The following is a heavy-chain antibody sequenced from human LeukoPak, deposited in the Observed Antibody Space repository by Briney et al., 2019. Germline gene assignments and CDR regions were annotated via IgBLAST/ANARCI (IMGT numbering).Heavy chain of an antibody. J-gene: IGHJ4*02. CDR3: ARLPDTAMVKGSLQR. Sequence: GGSLRLSCAASGFTFSSYWMIWIRQAPGKGLEWVSYISSSGSTIYYADSVKGRFTISRDNAKNSLYLQMNSLRAEDTAVYYCARLPDTAMVKGSLQRWGQGTLVTVSS. V-gene: IGHV3-11*01. D-gene: IGHD5-18*01. CDR2: ISSSGSTI. CDR1: GFTFSSYW.